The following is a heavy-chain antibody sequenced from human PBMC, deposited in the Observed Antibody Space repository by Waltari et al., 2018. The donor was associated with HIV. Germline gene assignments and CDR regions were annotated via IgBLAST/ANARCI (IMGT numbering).Heavy chain of an antibody. J-gene: IGHJ4*02. CDR1: GGSIISNVYY. V-gene: IGHV4-39*01. CDR3: TPRDYGDYQFDY. Sequence: QLQLQESGPGLVKPSETLSLPCTVSGGSIISNVYYWGWIRQPPGKGLEWIGSVYYSGSTYYNPSLKSRVTISVDTSKNQFYLRLRSVTAADTAVYYCTPRDYGDYQFDYWGRGTLVTISS. D-gene: IGHD4-17*01. CDR2: VYYSGST.